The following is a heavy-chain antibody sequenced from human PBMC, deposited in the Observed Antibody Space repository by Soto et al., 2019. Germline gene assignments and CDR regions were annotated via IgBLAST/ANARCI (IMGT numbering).Heavy chain of an antibody. D-gene: IGHD2-15*01. V-gene: IGHV4-59*01. J-gene: IGHJ3*02. CDR1: GGSISSYY. CDR3: ARMKDIVVVVAATLYGPAFDI. CDR2: IYYSGST. Sequence: KPSETLSLTCTVSGGSISSYYWSWIRQPPGKGLERIGYIYYSGSTNYNPSLKIRVTISVDTSKNQFFLKLSSVTAADTAVYYCARMKDIVVVVAATLYGPAFDIWGQGTMVTVSS.